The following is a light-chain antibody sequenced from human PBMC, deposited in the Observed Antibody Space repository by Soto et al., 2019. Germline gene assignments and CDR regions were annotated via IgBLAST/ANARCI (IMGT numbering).Light chain of an antibody. Sequence: SVLTQPPSVSAAPGQKVTISCSGSSSNIGGNSVSWYQRLPGTAPKLLIYDDNKRPSGIPDRFSGSKSGTSATLGITGFQTGDEADYYCGSWDSSLSAYVFGTGTKV. CDR1: SSNIGGNS. CDR2: DDN. V-gene: IGLV1-51*01. J-gene: IGLJ1*01. CDR3: GSWDSSLSAYV.